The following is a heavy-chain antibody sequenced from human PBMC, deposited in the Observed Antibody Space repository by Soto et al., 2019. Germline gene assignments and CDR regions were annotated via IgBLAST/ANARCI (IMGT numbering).Heavy chain of an antibody. J-gene: IGHJ5*02. V-gene: IGHV1-69*13. CDR3: ARDQYVQLRLTTWFDP. D-gene: IGHD5-18*01. CDR1: GGTFSSYA. CDR2: IIPIFGTA. Sequence: SVKVSCKASGGTFSSYAISWVRQAPGQGLEWMGGIIPIFGTANYAQKFQGRVTITADESTSTAYMELSSLRSEDTAVYYCARDQYVQLRLTTWFDPWGQGTLVTVSS.